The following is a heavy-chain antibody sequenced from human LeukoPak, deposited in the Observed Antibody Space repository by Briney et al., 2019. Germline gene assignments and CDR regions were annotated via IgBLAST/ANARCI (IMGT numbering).Heavy chain of an antibody. CDR2: IYPEDSDT. CDR1: GYNFTNYW. D-gene: IGHD3-22*01. Sequence: GESLKISCKGSGYNFTNYWIGWVRQMPGKGLEWMGIIYPEDSDTRDSPSFQGQVTISADKSISTAYLQWSSLKASDTAMYYCASFSPYYDSSGPDAFDIWGQGTMVTVSS. J-gene: IGHJ3*02. V-gene: IGHV5-51*01. CDR3: ASFSPYYDSSGPDAFDI.